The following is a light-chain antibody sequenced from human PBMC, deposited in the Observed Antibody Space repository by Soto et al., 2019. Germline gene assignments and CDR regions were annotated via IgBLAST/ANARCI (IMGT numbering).Light chain of an antibody. CDR1: QSVSSN. J-gene: IGKJ5*01. CDR2: DSS. Sequence: EIVMTQSPATLSVSPGERATLSCRASQSVSSNLAWYQQKPGQAPRLLIFDSSNRATGVPVRFSGSGSGTVFTLTRGRLGPEDSAGYDCQQRKNWPPITFGQGSRLE. V-gene: IGKV3D-15*01. CDR3: QQRKNWPPIT.